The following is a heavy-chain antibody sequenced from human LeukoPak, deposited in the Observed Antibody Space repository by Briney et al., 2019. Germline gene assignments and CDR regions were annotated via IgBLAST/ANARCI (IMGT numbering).Heavy chain of an antibody. CDR1: SGSISSYY. CDR2: ISYSGST. J-gene: IGHJ4*02. D-gene: IGHD3-16*02. Sequence: ETGPTLVNPSETLPLTCTVSSGSISSYYWSWIRQPPGKELEWVGYISYSGSTNYNPSLKSRVTISVDTSKNQLSLKLNSVTAADTGVYYCARYIWGSYPTFEDYWGQGSLVTVSS. V-gene: IGHV4-59*01. CDR3: ARYIWGSYPTFEDY.